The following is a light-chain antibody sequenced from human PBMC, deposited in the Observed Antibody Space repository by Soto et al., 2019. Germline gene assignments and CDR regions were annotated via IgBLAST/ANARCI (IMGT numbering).Light chain of an antibody. Sequence: QSVLTQPPSASGTPGQRVTISCSGSSSNIGSNTVNWYQQTPGQAPRTLIFNTNTRSSGVPDRFSGSILGDKAALTITGAQADDDSYYYCLLYLGGGIWVFGGGTKLTVL. CDR1: SSNIGSNT. J-gene: IGLJ3*02. CDR2: NTN. CDR3: LLYLGGGIWV. V-gene: IGLV1-44*01.